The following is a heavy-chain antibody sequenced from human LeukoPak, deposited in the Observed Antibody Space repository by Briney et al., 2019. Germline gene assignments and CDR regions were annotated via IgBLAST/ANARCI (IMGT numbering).Heavy chain of an antibody. CDR1: GFTFDDYA. Sequence: GGSLRLSCAASGFTFDDYAMHWVRQAPGKGLEWVSGISWNSGSIGYADSVKGRFTISRDNAKNSLYLQMNSLRAEDTAIYYCARDREEKARIGGMDVWGQGTTVTVS. CDR3: ARDREEKARIGGMDV. V-gene: IGHV3-9*01. J-gene: IGHJ6*02. D-gene: IGHD3-16*01. CDR2: ISWNSGSI.